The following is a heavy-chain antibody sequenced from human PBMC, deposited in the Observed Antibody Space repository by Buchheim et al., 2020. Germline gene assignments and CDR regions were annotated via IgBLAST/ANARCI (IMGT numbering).Heavy chain of an antibody. CDR1: GFTFSSYG. D-gene: IGHD6-13*01. J-gene: IGHJ6*02. CDR3: AREISIAAAGYYYYGMDV. V-gene: IGHV3-33*01. CDR2: IWYDGSNK. Sequence: QVQLVESGGGVVQPGRSLRLSCAASGFTFSSYGMHWVRQAPGKGLEWVAVIWYDGSNKYYADSVKGRFTISRDNSKNKRYLQMNSLRAEDTAVYYCAREISIAAAGYYYYGMDVWGQGTT.